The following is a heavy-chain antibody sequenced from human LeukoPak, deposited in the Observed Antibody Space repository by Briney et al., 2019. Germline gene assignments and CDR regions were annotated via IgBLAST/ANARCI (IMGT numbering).Heavy chain of an antibody. D-gene: IGHD6-19*01. CDR1: GGSISSGSYY. Sequence: SETLSLTCTVSGGSISSGSYYWSWIRQPAGKGLEWIGHIYSSGSTNYNPSLKSRVTISIDTSKNQFSLQLSSVTAADTAVYYCARETRLMGYSSGLGFNYWGQGTLVTVSS. CDR2: IYSSGST. V-gene: IGHV4-61*10. J-gene: IGHJ4*02. CDR3: ARETRLMGYSSGLGFNY.